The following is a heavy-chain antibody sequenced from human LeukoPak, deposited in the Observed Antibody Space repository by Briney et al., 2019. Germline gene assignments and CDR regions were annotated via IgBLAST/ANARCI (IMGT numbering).Heavy chain of an antibody. CDR1: GGSISSGNHY. J-gene: IGHJ4*02. CDR2: IFYSGST. V-gene: IGHV4-31*03. Sequence: SETLSLTCTVSGGSISSGNHYWTWIRQLPGKGLAWIGYIFYSGSTYYNPSLKSRVTLSVDTSNNQFSLKCKSLTAADPACNYCASRSPPGETGYFDYWGQGTLVTVSS. D-gene: IGHD2-21*01. CDR3: ASRSPPGETGYFDY.